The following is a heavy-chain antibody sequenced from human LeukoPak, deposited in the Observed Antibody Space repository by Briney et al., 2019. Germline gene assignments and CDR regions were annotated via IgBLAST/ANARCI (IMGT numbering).Heavy chain of an antibody. CDR3: AKLTGAYFDY. J-gene: IGHJ4*02. Sequence: GASVKVSCKASGYTFINYYIHWVRQAPGQGLEWMGIINPSGGTTSYAQKFQGRVTMTRDTSTNTAYMELSSLRSEDTAVYYCAKLTGAYFDYWGEGPLVTVSS. CDR1: GYTFINYY. V-gene: IGHV1-46*01. CDR2: INPSGGTT. D-gene: IGHD3-10*01.